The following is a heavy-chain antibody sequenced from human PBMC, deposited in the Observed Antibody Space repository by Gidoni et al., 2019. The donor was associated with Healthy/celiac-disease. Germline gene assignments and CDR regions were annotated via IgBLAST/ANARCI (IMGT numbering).Heavy chain of an antibody. V-gene: IGHV4-34*01. CDR2: INHSGST. CDR1: GGSFSGYY. CDR3: ARGPLITMVRGVIYYFDY. Sequence: QVQLQQWGAGLLKPSETLSLTCAVYGGSFSGYYWSWIRQPPGKGLEWIGEINHSGSTNYNPSLKSRVTISVDTSKNQFSLKLSSVTAADTAVYYCARGPLITMVRGVIYYFDYWGQGTLVTVSS. J-gene: IGHJ4*02. D-gene: IGHD3-10*01.